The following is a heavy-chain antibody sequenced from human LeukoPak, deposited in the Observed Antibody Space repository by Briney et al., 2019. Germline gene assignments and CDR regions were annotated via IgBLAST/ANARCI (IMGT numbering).Heavy chain of an antibody. V-gene: IGHV1-69*05. J-gene: IGHJ4*02. D-gene: IGHD6-13*01. CDR3: ARAAGSSWSHGY. Sequence: SVKVSCKASGGTFNSYAISWVRQAPGQGLEWMGGIMPLFGTANYAQEFQGRVTFTTDESASTAYMEVSSLRSEDTAVYYCARAAGSSWSHGYWGQGTLVTVSS. CDR2: IMPLFGTA. CDR1: GGTFNSYA.